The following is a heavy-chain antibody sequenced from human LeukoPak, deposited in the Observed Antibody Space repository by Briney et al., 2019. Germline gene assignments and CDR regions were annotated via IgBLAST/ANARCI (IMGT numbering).Heavy chain of an antibody. CDR3: ARDGALQGPDY. Sequence: GRSLRLSCAASGFTFSSYAMHWVRQAPGKGLEWVAVISYDGSNKYYADSVKGRFTISRDNSKNTLYLQMNSLRAEDTAVYYCARDGALQGPDYWGQGTLVTVSS. CDR1: GFTFSSYA. V-gene: IGHV3-30-3*01. CDR2: ISYDGSNK. J-gene: IGHJ4*02. D-gene: IGHD1-26*01.